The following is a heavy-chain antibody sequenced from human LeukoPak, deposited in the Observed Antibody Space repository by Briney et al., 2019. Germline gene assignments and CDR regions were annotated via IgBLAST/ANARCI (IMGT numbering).Heavy chain of an antibody. CDR1: GGSMSRYY. Sequence: SETLSLTCTVSGGSMSRYYWSWIRQPPGKGLEWIGYMYCSGSTKYNPSLKSRVTMSVDTSKNQFSLRLSSVTPADTAVYYCARDRGEGIVGTFDYWGQGTLVTVSS. CDR2: MYCSGST. CDR3: ARDRGEGIVGTFDY. J-gene: IGHJ4*02. V-gene: IGHV4-59*01. D-gene: IGHD1-26*01.